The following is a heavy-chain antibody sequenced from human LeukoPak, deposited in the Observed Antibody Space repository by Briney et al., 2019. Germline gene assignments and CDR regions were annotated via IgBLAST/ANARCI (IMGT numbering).Heavy chain of an antibody. CDR3: ARLSVESAAGYYSYGMDV. CDR1: GGSISSYY. J-gene: IGHJ6*02. V-gene: IGHV4-59*08. D-gene: IGHD6-13*01. CDR2: IYYSGST. Sequence: SETLSLTCTVSGGSISSYYWSWIRQPPGKGLEWIGYIYYSGSTNYNPSLKSRVTISVDTSKNQFSLKLSSVTAADTAVYYCARLSVESAAGYYSYGMDVWGQGNTVTVSS.